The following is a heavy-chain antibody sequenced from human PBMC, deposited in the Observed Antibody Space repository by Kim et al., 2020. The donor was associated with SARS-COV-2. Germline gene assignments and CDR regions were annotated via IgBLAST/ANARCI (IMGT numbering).Heavy chain of an antibody. D-gene: IGHD2-21*02. CDR3: ARAMKAPTKHIVVVTAMCYAFDI. Sequence: ASVKVSCKASGYTFTSYGISWVRQAPGQGLEWMGWISAYNGNTNYAQKLQGRVTMTTDTSTSTAYMELRSLRSDDTAVYYCARAMKAPTKHIVVVTAMCYAFDIWGQGTMVTVSS. CDR2: ISAYNGNT. J-gene: IGHJ3*02. CDR1: GYTFTSYG. V-gene: IGHV1-18*01.